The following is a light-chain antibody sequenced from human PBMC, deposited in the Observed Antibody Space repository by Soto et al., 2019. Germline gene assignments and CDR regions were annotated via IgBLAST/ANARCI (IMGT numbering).Light chain of an antibody. Sequence: QAVVTQAPSASGTPGQRVTISCSGSNSNLGGNSVSWYHHLPGAAPKLLIFNNSQRPSGVPDRFSVSKSSSSAALASSGPQSQDEADYYCASWDDSLNGHRGFGGGTKVTVL. CDR3: ASWDDSLNGHRG. J-gene: IGLJ3*02. CDR2: NNS. V-gene: IGLV1-44*01. CDR1: NSNLGGNS.